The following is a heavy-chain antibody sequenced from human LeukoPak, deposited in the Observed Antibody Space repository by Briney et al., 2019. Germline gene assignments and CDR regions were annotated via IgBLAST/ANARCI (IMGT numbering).Heavy chain of an antibody. V-gene: IGHV1-2*02. Sequence: ASVKVSCKASGYSFVGYGITWVRQAPGQGLEWMGWINPNSGGTNYAQKFQGRVTMTRDTSISTAYMELSRLRSDDTAVYYCAREGGWGMGAGYSSGWIEYWGQGTLVTVSS. J-gene: IGHJ4*02. CDR3: AREGGWGMGAGYSSGWIEY. CDR1: GYSFVGYG. D-gene: IGHD6-19*01. CDR2: INPNSGGT.